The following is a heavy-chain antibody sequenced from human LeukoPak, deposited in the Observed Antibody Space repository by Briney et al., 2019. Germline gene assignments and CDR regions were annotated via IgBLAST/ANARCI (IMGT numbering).Heavy chain of an antibody. CDR1: GYAFTGYY. J-gene: IGHJ2*01. D-gene: IGHD4-23*01. V-gene: IGHV1-2*02. CDR3: ARHPGKVTNDWYFDL. Sequence: ASVKVSCKASGYAFTGYYMHWVRQAPGQGLEWMGWINPNSGGTNYAQKFQGRVTMTRDTSITTAYMELSRLSSDDTAVYYCARHPGKVTNDWYFDLWGRGTLVTVSS. CDR2: INPNSGGT.